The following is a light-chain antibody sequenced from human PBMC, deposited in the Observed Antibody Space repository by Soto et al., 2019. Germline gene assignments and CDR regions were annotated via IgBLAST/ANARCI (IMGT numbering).Light chain of an antibody. J-gene: IGLJ3*02. Sequence: QAVVTQPPSVSGTPGLRVNISCSGGISNIGKDTVNWYQQLPGTAPKLLMFNDDKRPSGVPDRFSGSRYGTSASLAISGLHSDDEAVSFCSTWDDSLNGWVFGGGTKLTVL. CDR2: NDD. V-gene: IGLV1-44*01. CDR3: STWDDSLNGWV. CDR1: ISNIGKDT.